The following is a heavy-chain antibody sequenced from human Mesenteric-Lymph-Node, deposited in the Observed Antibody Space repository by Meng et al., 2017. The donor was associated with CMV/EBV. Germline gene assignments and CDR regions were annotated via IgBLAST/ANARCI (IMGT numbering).Heavy chain of an antibody. CDR2: IGTAGDT. V-gene: IGHV3-13*01. D-gene: IGHD4-11*01. CDR1: GFTFSSYA. J-gene: IGHJ3*02. Sequence: GESLKISCVASGFTFSSYAMSWVRQVPGKGLEWVSAIGTAGDTYYPGSVKGRFTISRENAKNSLYLQMNSLRAGDTAVYYCARRMTTDSDAFDIWGQGTMVTVSS. CDR3: ARRMTTDSDAFDI.